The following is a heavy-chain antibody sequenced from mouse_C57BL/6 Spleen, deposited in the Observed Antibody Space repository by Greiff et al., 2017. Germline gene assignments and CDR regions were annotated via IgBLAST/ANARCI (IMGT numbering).Heavy chain of an antibody. J-gene: IGHJ2*01. CDR3: ARSSLMVTTTGDY. Sequence: VQLQQPGAELVKPGASVKLSCKASGYTFTSYWMHWVKQRPGQGLEWIGMIHPNSGSTNYNEKFKSKATLTVDKSSSPAYMQLSSLTSEDSAVYYCARSSLMVTTTGDYWGQGTTLTVSS. CDR2: IHPNSGST. CDR1: GYTFTSYW. D-gene: IGHD2-2*01. V-gene: IGHV1-64*01.